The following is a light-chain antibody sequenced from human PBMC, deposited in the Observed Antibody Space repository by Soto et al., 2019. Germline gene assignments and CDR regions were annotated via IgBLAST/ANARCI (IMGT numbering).Light chain of an antibody. Sequence: QSVLTQPPSVSAAPGQMVTISCSGSSSNIGNNYVSWYQQVPGTAPKLLIYDNNKRPSGIPDRFSGSKSGTSATLGITGLQTGDEADYYCGTWDSSLSAGVLGGGTKLTVL. J-gene: IGLJ2*01. V-gene: IGLV1-51*01. CDR2: DNN. CDR1: SSNIGNNY. CDR3: GTWDSSLSAGV.